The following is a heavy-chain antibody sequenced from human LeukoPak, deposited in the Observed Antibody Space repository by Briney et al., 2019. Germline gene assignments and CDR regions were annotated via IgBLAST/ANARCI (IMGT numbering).Heavy chain of an antibody. CDR2: IKRKTDGGTT. CDR1: GITFSKVW. D-gene: IGHD3-9*01. J-gene: IGHJ3*02. Sequence: PGGSLRLSCAASGITFSKVWMSWVRQAPGKGLEWVGRIKRKTDGGTTDYAAPVKGRFTISRDDSKNTLYLQMNSLKTEDTAVYYCSTRIYDIVTGPPDAFDIWGQGTMVTVSS. V-gene: IGHV3-15*01. CDR3: STRIYDIVTGPPDAFDI.